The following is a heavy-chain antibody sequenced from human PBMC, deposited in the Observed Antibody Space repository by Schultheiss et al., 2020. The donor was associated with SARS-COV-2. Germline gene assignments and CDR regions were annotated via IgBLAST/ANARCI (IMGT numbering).Heavy chain of an antibody. V-gene: IGHV4-4*07. CDR3: ARHRAPYYYYYGMDV. J-gene: IGHJ6*02. CDR2: IYTSGST. Sequence: SETLSLTCTVSGGSISGYYWSWIRQPAGKGLEWIGRIYTSGSTNYNPSLKSRVTMSVDTSKNQFSLKLSSVTAADTAVYYCARHRAPYYYYYGMDVWGQGTTVTVSS. D-gene: IGHD1-14*01. CDR1: GGSISGYY.